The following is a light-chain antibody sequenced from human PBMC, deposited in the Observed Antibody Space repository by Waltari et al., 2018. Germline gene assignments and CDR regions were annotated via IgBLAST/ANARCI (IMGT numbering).Light chain of an antibody. CDR1: DTDVGRYKL. J-gene: IGLJ1*01. CDR3: CSYAGSDTFHYV. V-gene: IGLV2-23*02. CDR2: EIN. Sequence: HSALTQPASVSGSLGQSITISCTGSDTDVGRYKLVSWYQHHPGKAPKPIIYEINKRPSGVSNRFSGSKSGNTASLTISGLQIEDEADYHCCSYAGSDTFHYVFGSGTQVTVL.